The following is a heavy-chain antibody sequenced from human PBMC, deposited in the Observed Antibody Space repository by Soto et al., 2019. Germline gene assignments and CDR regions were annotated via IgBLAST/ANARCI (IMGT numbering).Heavy chain of an antibody. V-gene: IGHV4-38-2*01. CDR3: ARVDDILAGRGWFDP. CDR1: GYSISSGYY. J-gene: IGHJ5*02. CDR2: MYQSGRT. Sequence: QVQLQESGPGLVKPSETLSLTCAVSGYSISSGYYWGWIRQPPGKGLEWIGSMYQSGRTNYNPPLKSRVRISIDMSKNQFSLNLSSVTATDTAVYYCARVDDILAGRGWFDPWGQGTLVTVSS. D-gene: IGHD3-9*01.